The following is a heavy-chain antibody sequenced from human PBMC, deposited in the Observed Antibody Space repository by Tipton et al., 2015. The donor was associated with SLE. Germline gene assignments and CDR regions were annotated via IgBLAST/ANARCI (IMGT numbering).Heavy chain of an antibody. CDR1: SDSFHQIGYY. J-gene: IGHJ6*02. CDR3: AREGDGSANYFYFGVNL. V-gene: IGHV4-31*02. CDR2: IYYSGDT. D-gene: IGHD5-24*01. Sequence: LRLSCAVSSDSFHQIGYYWSWIRHHPGKGLEWIGHIYYSGDTYYNPSLGGRVTMSRDTSKSQFSLKLTSVTAADTAVYYCAREGDGSANYFYFGVNLWGQGTTVTVSS.